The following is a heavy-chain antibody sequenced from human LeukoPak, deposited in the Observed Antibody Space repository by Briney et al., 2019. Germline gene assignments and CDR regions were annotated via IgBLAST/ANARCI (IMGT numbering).Heavy chain of an antibody. CDR3: ARGIARSSYDAFDI. J-gene: IGHJ3*02. Sequence: SETLSLTCTVSGGSISSYYWSWIRQPPGRGLEWIGYIYYSGSTNYNPSLKSRVTISVDTSKNQFSLKLSSVTAADTAVYYCARGIARSSYDAFDIWGQGTMVTVSS. CDR2: IYYSGST. V-gene: IGHV4-59*01. D-gene: IGHD4-11*01. CDR1: GGSISSYY.